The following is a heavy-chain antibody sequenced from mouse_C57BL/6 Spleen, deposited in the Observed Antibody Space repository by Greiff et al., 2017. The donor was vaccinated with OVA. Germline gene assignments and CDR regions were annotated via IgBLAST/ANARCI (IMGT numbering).Heavy chain of an antibody. Sequence: VKLQQPGAELVKPGASVKVSCKASGYTFTSYWMHWVKQRPGQGLEWIGRFHPSDSDTNYNQKFKGKATLTVDKSSSTAYMQLSSLTSEDSAVYYCARDSSGYQNFDYWGQGTTLTVSS. CDR2: FHPSDSDT. CDR1: GYTFTSYW. D-gene: IGHD3-2*02. V-gene: IGHV1-74*01. J-gene: IGHJ2*01. CDR3: ARDSSGYQNFDY.